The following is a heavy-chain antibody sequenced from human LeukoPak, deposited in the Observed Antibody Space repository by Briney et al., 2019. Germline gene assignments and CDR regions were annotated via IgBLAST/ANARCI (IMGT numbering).Heavy chain of an antibody. Sequence: KPGGSLRLSCAASGFTFSNAWMSWVRQAPGKGLEWVGRIKSKTDGGTTDYAAPVKGRFTISRDDSKNTLYPQMNSLKTEDTAVYYCTTPSSIERGEGYFDYWGQGTLVTVSS. CDR3: TTPSSIERGEGYFDY. CDR1: GFTFSNAW. D-gene: IGHD1-1*01. J-gene: IGHJ4*02. V-gene: IGHV3-15*01. CDR2: IKSKTDGGTT.